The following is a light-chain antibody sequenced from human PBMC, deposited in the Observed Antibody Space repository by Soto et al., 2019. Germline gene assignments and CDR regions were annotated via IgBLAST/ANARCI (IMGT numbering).Light chain of an antibody. CDR3: CSYAGGHTSLL. CDR1: SSDVGGYNY. J-gene: IGLJ2*01. Sequence: QSALTQPRSVSGSPGQSVTISCTGTSSDVGGYNYVSWYQQHPGTVPKLMIYDVSNRPSGVPDRFPGSKSGNTASLTISGRQAEDEADYYCCSYAGGHTSLLFGGGTKVTVL. CDR2: DVS. V-gene: IGLV2-11*01.